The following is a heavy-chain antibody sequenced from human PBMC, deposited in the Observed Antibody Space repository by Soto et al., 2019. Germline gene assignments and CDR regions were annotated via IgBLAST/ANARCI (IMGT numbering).Heavy chain of an antibody. CDR3: AKDIIELSTIVDY. V-gene: IGHV3-30*18. CDR2: ISKDGSET. Sequence: QVLLVESGGGVVQPGRSLRVSCVASGFRFSSHGMHWVRQAPGKGLEWVASISKDGSETYYGDSVKGQFTISRDNSKNTLYLQMTSLRGGDTAMYYCAKDIIELSTIVDYWGQGTLLTVSS. CDR1: GFRFSSHG. J-gene: IGHJ4*02. D-gene: IGHD1-1*01.